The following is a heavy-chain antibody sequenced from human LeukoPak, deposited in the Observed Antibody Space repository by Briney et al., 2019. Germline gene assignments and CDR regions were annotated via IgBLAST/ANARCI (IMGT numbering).Heavy chain of an antibody. V-gene: IGHV3-23*01. CDR2: IVGSGGNM. J-gene: IGHJ4*02. D-gene: IGHD2-2*01. CDR3: AKGLTWDSTSCSD. Sequence: QPGGSLRLSCAASGFSFSSYAMSWVRQAPGKGLEWVSAIVGSGGNMYYADSVKGRFTIPRDNFKSTLYLQMNSLRAEDTAVYYCAKGLTWDSTSCSDWGQGTLVTVSS. CDR1: GFSFSSYA.